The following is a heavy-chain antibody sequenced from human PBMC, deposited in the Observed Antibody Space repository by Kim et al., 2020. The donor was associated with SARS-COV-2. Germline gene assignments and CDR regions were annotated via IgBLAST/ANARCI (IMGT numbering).Heavy chain of an antibody. CDR3: ARGDRDSSSWLNWFDP. V-gene: IGHV4-59*01. CDR2: IYYSGST. D-gene: IGHD6-13*01. Sequence: SETLSLTCTVSGGSISSYYWSWIRQPPGKGLEWIGYIYYSGSTNYNPSLKSRVTISVDTSKNQFSLKLSSVTAADTAVYYCARGDRDSSSWLNWFDPWGQGTLVTVSS. CDR1: GGSISSYY. J-gene: IGHJ5*02.